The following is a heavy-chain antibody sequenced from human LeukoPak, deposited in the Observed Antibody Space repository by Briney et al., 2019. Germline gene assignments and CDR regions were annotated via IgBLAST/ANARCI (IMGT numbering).Heavy chain of an antibody. CDR3: AKGYWYDSSAHLDY. D-gene: IGHD3-22*01. CDR1: GFTFDEYA. Sequence: GVSLRLSCAAWGFTFDEYAMHCLRQARGKGLEGVSGISWNSGSIGYADSVKSRFTISRDNAKNSLYLQMNSLRAEDTALYYCAKGYWYDSSAHLDYWGQGTLVTVSS. V-gene: IGHV3-9*01. CDR2: ISWNSGSI. J-gene: IGHJ4*02.